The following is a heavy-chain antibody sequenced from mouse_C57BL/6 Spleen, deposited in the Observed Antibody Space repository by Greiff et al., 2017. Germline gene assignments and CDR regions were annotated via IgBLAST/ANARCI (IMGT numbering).Heavy chain of an antibody. V-gene: IGHV1-26*01. CDR2: INPNNGGT. D-gene: IGHD1-1*02. J-gene: IGHJ2*01. CDR3: AIHLLLWYFDY. Sequence: EVKLQQSGPELVKPGASVKISCKASGYTFTDYYMNWVKQSHGKSLEWIGDINPNNGGTSYNQKFKGKATLTVDKSSSTAYMELRSLTSEDSAVYYCAIHLLLWYFDYWGQGTTLTVSS. CDR1: GYTFTDYY.